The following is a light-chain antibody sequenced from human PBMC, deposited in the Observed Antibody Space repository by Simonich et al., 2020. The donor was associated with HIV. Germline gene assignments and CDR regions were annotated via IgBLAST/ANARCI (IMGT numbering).Light chain of an antibody. Sequence: DIQMTQSPSSLFASVGNRVTIPCRASQIISSYLNWYQQKPGKAPKLLIYAASSLQSGVPSRFSGSGSGTDFTLTISSLQPEDFATYYGQQSYSTPRTFGQGTKLEIK. CDR3: QQSYSTPRT. V-gene: IGKV1-39*01. CDR1: QIISSY. CDR2: AAS. J-gene: IGKJ2*01.